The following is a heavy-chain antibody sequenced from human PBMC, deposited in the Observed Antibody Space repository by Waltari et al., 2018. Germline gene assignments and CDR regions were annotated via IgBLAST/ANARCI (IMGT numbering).Heavy chain of an antibody. Sequence: QVQLVQSGAEVKKPGASVQVSCKASGYTFSGYYMHWVRQAPGQGLEWMGRINPNSGDTNYAEKFQGRVTMTRDTSINTAYMELTRLRSDDTAVYYCARDLYRSTSGIRFDPWGQGTLVTVSS. CDR1: GYTFSGYY. D-gene: IGHD2-2*01. CDR3: ARDLYRSTSGIRFDP. V-gene: IGHV1-2*06. J-gene: IGHJ5*02. CDR2: INPNSGDT.